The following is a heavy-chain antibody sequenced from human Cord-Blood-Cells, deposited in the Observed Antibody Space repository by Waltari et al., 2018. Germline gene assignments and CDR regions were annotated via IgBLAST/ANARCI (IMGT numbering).Heavy chain of an antibody. J-gene: IGHJ5*02. D-gene: IGHD6-13*01. CDR2: MRGSGGST. V-gene: IGHV3-23*01. Sequence: EVQLLESGGGLVQPGGSLRLSCAASGFTFSSYAMSWVRQAPGKGLGWVSAMRGSGGSTYYADSVKGRFTISRDNSKNTLYLQMNSLRAEDTAVYYCAKDGTPAANWFDPWGQGTLVTVSS. CDR3: AKDGTPAANWFDP. CDR1: GFTFSSYA.